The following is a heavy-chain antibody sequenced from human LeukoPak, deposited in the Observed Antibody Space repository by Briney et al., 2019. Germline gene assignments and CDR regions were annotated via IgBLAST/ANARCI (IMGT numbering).Heavy chain of an antibody. CDR1: GYTFTSYW. CDR2: IYPGDSDT. D-gene: IGHD5-24*01. CDR3: ARQRDGYSFDY. Sequence: GESLKISCKASGYTFTSYWIAWVRQMPGKGLEWMGIIYPGDSDTRYSPSFQGQVTISADKSSNTASLQWSSLKASDTAMYYCARQRDGYSFDYWGEGTLVTVSS. J-gene: IGHJ4*02. V-gene: IGHV5-51*01.